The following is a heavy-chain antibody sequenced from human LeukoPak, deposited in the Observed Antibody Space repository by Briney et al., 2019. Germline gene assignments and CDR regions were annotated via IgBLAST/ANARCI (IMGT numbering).Heavy chain of an antibody. CDR1: GGSISSDY. D-gene: IGHD6-19*01. CDR3: AKSDNSGWLTWFDP. CDR2: IYHSGST. V-gene: IGHV4-59*01. Sequence: PSETLSLTCTVSGGSISSDYWSWIRQPPGKGLEWIGYIYHSGSTNYNPSLKSQVTISVDTSKNQFSLKLSSVTAADTAVYYCAKSDNSGWLTWFDPWGQGTLVTVSS. J-gene: IGHJ5*02.